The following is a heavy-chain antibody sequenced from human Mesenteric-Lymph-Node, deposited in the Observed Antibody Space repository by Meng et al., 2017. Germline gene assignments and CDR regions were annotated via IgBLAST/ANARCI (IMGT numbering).Heavy chain of an antibody. CDR2: IYHSGST. CDR3: ARSRLARFDY. J-gene: IGHJ4*02. Sequence: QVQLQESGPGLVKPSQTLSLTCTVSGGSVSSGNNYWIWIRQPPGKGLEWIGEIYHSGSTNYNPSLKSRVTISVDKSKNQFSLKLSSVTAADTAVYYCARSRLARFDYWGQGTLVTVSS. D-gene: IGHD3-9*01. CDR1: GGSVSSGNNY. V-gene: IGHV4-30-4*01.